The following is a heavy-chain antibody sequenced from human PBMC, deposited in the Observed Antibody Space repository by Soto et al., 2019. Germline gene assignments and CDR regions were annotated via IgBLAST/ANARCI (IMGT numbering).Heavy chain of an antibody. D-gene: IGHD3-22*01. J-gene: IGHJ4*02. CDR1: GGSISSGGYY. Sequence: TVSGGSISSGGYYWSWIRQHPGKGLEWIGYIYYSGSTYYNPSLKSRVTISVDTSKNQFSLKLSSVTAADTAVYYCARSSDYYDSSGYFVFDYWGQGTLVTVSS. CDR2: IYYSGST. CDR3: ARSSDYYDSSGYFVFDY. V-gene: IGHV4-31*03.